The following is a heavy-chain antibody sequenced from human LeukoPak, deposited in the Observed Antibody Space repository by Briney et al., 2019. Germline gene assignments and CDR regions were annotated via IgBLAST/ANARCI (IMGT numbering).Heavy chain of an antibody. Sequence: SETLSLTCNVSGDSISKSRHFWAWIRQSPGRGLEWIGYIYNSGSTYYNPSLKSRVTISVDTSKNQFSLKLSSVTAADTAVYYCAIIVATIFDSWGQGTLVTVSS. V-gene: IGHV4-39*01. CDR3: AIIVATIFDS. CDR2: IYNSGST. J-gene: IGHJ5*01. D-gene: IGHD5-12*01. CDR1: GDSISKSRHF.